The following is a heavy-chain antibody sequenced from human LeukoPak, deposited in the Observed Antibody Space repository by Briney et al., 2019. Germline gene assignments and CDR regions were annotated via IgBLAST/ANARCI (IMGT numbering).Heavy chain of an antibody. CDR3: AAGSSGGPASYYSYGMDV. Sequence: ASVKVSCKASGFTFTSSAVQWVRQARGQRLEWIGWIVVGSGNTNYAQKFQERVTITRNMYTSTAYMELSSLRSEDTAVYYCAAGSSGGPASYYSYGMDVWGQGTTVTVSS. J-gene: IGHJ6*02. CDR1: GFTFTSSA. D-gene: IGHD1-14*01. V-gene: IGHV1-58*01. CDR2: IVVGSGNT.